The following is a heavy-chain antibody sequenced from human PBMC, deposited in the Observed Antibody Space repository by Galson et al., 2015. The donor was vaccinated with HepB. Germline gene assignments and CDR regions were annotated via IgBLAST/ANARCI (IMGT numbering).Heavy chain of an antibody. CDR2: INGDGSST. V-gene: IGHV3-74*01. D-gene: IGHD5-18*01. J-gene: IGHJ4*02. CDR3: ARAIGYSYGYAY. CDR1: GFTFSNSW. Sequence: SLRLSCAASGFTFSNSWMHWVRQAPGKGLVWVSRINGDGSSTDYVASVKGRFTISRDNAKNTLYLQMNSLRAEDTAVYYWARAIGYSYGYAYWGQGTLVTVSS.